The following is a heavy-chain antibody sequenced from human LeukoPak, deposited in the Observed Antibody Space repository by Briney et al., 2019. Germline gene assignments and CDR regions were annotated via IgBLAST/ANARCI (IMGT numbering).Heavy chain of an antibody. CDR2: IYHSGST. D-gene: IGHD3-10*01. J-gene: IGHJ4*02. Sequence: SETLSLTCTLSGGSISTYYWSWIRQPPERVRVWIGYIYHSGSTNYNPSLKSRVTISVDTSKNQFSLKLSSVTAADTAVYYCARHGLLWFGESFDYWGQGTLVTVSS. CDR3: ARHGLLWFGESFDY. V-gene: IGHV4-59*08. CDR1: GGSISTYY.